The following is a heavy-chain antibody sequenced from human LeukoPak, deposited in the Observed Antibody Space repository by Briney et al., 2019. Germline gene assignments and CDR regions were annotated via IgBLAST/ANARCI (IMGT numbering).Heavy chain of an antibody. V-gene: IGHV3-21*01. CDR2: ISSSSSYV. CDR3: ARGFLEWPGTWYYYYMDV. D-gene: IGHD3-3*01. Sequence: PGGSLRLSCAASGFTFSSYSMNWVRQAPGKGLEWVSSISSSSSYVYYADSVKGRFTISRDNAKNSLYLQMNSLRAEDTAVYYCARGFLEWPGTWYYYYMDVWGKGTTVTVSS. J-gene: IGHJ6*03. CDR1: GFTFSSYS.